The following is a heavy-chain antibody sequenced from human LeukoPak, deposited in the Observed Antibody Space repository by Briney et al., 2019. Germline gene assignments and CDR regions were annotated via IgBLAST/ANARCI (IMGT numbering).Heavy chain of an antibody. CDR2: IVGDGGST. Sequence: GGSLRLSCAASGSTFSSYAMSWVRQAPGKGLEWVSAIVGDGGSTYYADSVKGRFTISRDNSNNTLYLQMNNLRAEDTAVYYCAKTHSSSWHPLDFWGQGTLVTASS. D-gene: IGHD6-13*01. CDR1: GSTFSSYA. J-gene: IGHJ4*02. V-gene: IGHV3-23*01. CDR3: AKTHSSSWHPLDF.